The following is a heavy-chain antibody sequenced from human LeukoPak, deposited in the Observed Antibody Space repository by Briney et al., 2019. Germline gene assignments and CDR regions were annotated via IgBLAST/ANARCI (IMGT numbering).Heavy chain of an antibody. CDR1: GGSISSSLYH. CDR2: VFHSGNT. J-gene: IGHJ6*03. V-gene: IGHV4-39*01. D-gene: IGHD1-1*01. Sequence: SETLSLTCSVSGGSISSSLYHWGWLRQPPGKGLALIGNVFHSGNTYSSPSLQSRVAFSVDTSKNQFSLKLTSVTATDTAVYYCARQIVGTSWNYYYSYIDVWGKGTSVSVSS. CDR3: ARQIVGTSWNYYYSYIDV.